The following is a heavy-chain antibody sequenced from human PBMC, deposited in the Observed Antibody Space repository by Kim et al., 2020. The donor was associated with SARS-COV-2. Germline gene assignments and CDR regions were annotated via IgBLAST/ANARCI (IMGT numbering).Heavy chain of an antibody. CDR2: ISVYNGNT. V-gene: IGHV1-18*01. J-gene: IGHJ4*02. D-gene: IGHD3-10*01. CDR1: GYTFTNYG. CDR3: ARESTSSWNYYGSGSYIY. Sequence: ASVKVSCKASGYTFTNYGITWVRQAPGQGLEWMGWISVYNGNTNYAQKLQGRLTMTTDTSTSTAYMELRSLRSDDTAVYYCARESTSSWNYYGSGSYIYWGQGTLVTVSS.